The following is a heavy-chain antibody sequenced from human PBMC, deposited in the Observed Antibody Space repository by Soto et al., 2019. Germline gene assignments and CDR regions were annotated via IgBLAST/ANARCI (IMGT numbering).Heavy chain of an antibody. Sequence: PSETLSLTCTVSGGSISSSSYYWGWIRQPPGKGLEWIGSIYYSGSTYYNPSLKSRVTISVDTSKNQFSLKLSSVTAADTAVYYCAREGGWYEYDYWGQGTLVTVSS. V-gene: IGHV4-39*02. CDR1: GGSISSSSYY. D-gene: IGHD6-19*01. J-gene: IGHJ4*02. CDR2: IYYSGST. CDR3: AREGGWYEYDY.